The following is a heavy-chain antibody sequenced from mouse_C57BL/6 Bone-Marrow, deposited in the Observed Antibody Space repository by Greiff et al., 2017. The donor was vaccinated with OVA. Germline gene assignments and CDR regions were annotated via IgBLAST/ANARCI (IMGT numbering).Heavy chain of an antibody. J-gene: IGHJ3*01. D-gene: IGHD1-1*01. CDR2: ISSGSSTI. CDR3: ARPPYYYGSSWFAY. V-gene: IGHV5-17*01. CDR1: GFTFSDYG. Sequence: DVQLQESGGGLVKPGGSLKLSCAASGFTFSDYGMHWVRQAPEKGLEWVAYISSGSSTIYYADTVKGRFTISRDNAKNTLFLQMTSLRSEDTAMYYCARPPYYYGSSWFAYWGQGTLVTVSA.